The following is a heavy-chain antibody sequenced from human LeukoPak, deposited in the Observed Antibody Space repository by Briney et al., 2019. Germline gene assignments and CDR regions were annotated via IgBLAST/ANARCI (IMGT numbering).Heavy chain of an antibody. CDR3: ARGIVGATAPDY. V-gene: IGHV4-4*07. J-gene: IGHJ4*02. D-gene: IGHD1-26*01. CDR1: GGSISSYK. Sequence: KASETLSLTCTVSGGSISSYKWSWTRQPAGKGLEWIGRIYSSGSTNYTPSLKSRVTMSVDTSKNPYTLKLSSVTAADTAVYYCARGIVGATAPDYWGQGALVIVSS. CDR2: IYSSGST.